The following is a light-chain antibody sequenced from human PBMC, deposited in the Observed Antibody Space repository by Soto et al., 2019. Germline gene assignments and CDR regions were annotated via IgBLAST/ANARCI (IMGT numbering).Light chain of an antibody. Sequence: VLTQPPGTLSFAPGESVALSSTDSQSVGSSYLAWYQQKTGQAPSILIYGESTRATGTPARLSGSGSGTELNLTISRLQSEDFAVYYCQQYIRWPLTFGGGTKVDIK. V-gene: IGKV3-20*01. CDR1: QSVGSSY. CDR3: QQYIRWPLT. J-gene: IGKJ4*01. CDR2: GES.